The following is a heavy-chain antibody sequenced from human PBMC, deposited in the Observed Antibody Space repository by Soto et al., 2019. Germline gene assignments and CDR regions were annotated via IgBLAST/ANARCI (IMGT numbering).Heavy chain of an antibody. D-gene: IGHD6-13*01. CDR1: GLTFSRYA. CDR3: AGERETSSWFLSGFEY. J-gene: IGHJ4*02. V-gene: IGHV3-30-3*01. CDR2: ISDDGSKK. Sequence: QVQLVESGGGVVQPGRSLRLSCAASGLTFSRYAMHWVRQVPGKGLEWVAVISDDGSKKYYVDSVKGRFSISRDKSRNTLYLQMNSVRAEDTAVYFCAGERETSSWFLSGFEYWGQGTLVTVSS.